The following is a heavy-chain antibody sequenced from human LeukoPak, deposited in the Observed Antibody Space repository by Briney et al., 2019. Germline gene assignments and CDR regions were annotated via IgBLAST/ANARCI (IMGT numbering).Heavy chain of an antibody. CDR3: ARAGSSSWYGYYYCYMDV. CDR2: ISSSGSTI. CDR1: GFTFSDYY. J-gene: IGHJ6*03. Sequence: GGSLRLSCAASGFTFSDYYMSWIRQAPGKGLEWVSYISSSGSTIYYADSVKGRFTISRDNAKNSLYLQMNSLRAEDTAVYYCARAGSSSWYGYYYCYMDVWGKGTTVTVSS. D-gene: IGHD6-13*01. V-gene: IGHV3-11*01.